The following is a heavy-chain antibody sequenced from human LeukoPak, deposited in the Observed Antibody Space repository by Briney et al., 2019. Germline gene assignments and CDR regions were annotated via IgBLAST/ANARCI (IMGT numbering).Heavy chain of an antibody. J-gene: IGHJ5*02. CDR1: GFLFSKYW. V-gene: IGHV3-7*01. CDR2: IKEDDSEI. CDR3: ASLSGVWDTGDKKWFDP. Sequence: GGSLRLSCAASGFLFSKYWMTWVRQAPGKGLEWVANIKEDDSEIYYVDSVKGRFTISRDNAENTVYLQTNSLRVEDTAMYYCASLSGVWDTGDKKWFDPWGQGTLVTVSS. D-gene: IGHD2-8*02.